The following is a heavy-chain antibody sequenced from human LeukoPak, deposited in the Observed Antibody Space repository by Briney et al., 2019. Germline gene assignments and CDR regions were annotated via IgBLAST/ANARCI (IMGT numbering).Heavy chain of an antibody. D-gene: IGHD6-19*01. Sequence: SETLSLTCAVYGGSFSGYYWSWIRQPPGKGLEWIGEINHSGSTNYNPSLKSRVTISVDTSKKQFSLKLSSVTAADTAVYYCARTVAGGPFDYWGQGTLVTVSS. J-gene: IGHJ4*02. CDR2: INHSGST. CDR3: ARTVAGGPFDY. CDR1: GGSFSGYY. V-gene: IGHV4-34*01.